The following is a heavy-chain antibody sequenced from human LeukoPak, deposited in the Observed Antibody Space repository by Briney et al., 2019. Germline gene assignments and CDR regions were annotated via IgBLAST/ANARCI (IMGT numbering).Heavy chain of an antibody. CDR3: ARGEGTVAGRRWPCQYYYSIDV. D-gene: IGHD6-19*01. J-gene: IGHJ6*03. CDR1: GGSFSDYY. Sequence: PSETLSLTCVVYGGSFSDYYWSWVRQPPGKGLEWIGEINHSGSAKYNPSVKSRVTMSIHTSNNQFSLKLSSVTAADTAVYYCARGEGTVAGRRWPCQYYYSIDVWGKGTTVTVSS. CDR2: INHSGSA. V-gene: IGHV4-34*01.